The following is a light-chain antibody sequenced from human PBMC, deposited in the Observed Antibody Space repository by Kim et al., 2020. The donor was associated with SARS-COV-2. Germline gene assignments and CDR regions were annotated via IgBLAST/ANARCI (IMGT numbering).Light chain of an antibody. J-gene: IGLJ1*01. CDR2: EVS. Sequence: ITISCTGSSSDVGGYNYVSWYQQHPGKAPKLVIYEVSNRPSGVSNRFSGSKSGNTASLTISGLQAEDEADYYCSSYIRGSTNYVFGTGTKVTVL. V-gene: IGLV2-14*01. CDR3: SSYIRGSTNYV. CDR1: SSDVGGYNY.